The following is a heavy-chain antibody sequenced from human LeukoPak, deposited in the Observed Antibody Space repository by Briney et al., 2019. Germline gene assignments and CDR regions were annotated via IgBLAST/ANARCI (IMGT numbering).Heavy chain of an antibody. CDR1: GFTFSSHP. J-gene: IGHJ4*02. CDR2: IRGNGGST. CDR3: ARGDDYILFDY. Sequence: EGSLRLSCAASGFTFSSHPMHWVRQAPGKGLEYVSGIRGNGGSTYYANSVKGRFTISRDNSKNTLYLRMGSLRAEDMAVYFCARGDDYILFDYWGQGALVTVSS. V-gene: IGHV3-64*01. D-gene: IGHD4-11*01.